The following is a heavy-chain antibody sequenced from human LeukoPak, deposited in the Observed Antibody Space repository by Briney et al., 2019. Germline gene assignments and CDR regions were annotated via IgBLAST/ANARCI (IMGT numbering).Heavy chain of an antibody. CDR1: GFTFSSYA. CDR3: AGGLLGELREY. D-gene: IGHD3-10*01. V-gene: IGHV3-30-3*01. CDR2: ISYDGNNK. J-gene: IGHJ4*02. Sequence: GGSLRLSCAASGFTFSSYAIHWVRQAPGKGLEWVAVISYDGNNKYYVGFVKGRFTISRDNSKNTVYLQMNSLRAEDTAVYYCAGGLLGELREYWGQGTLVTVSS.